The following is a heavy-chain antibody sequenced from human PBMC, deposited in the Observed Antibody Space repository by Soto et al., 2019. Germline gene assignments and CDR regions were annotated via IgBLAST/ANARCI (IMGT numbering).Heavy chain of an antibody. Sequence: EVQLVESGGGLIPPGGSLRLSCAASGFLVNSAYMTWVRQAPGKGLEWLSMINSDGSTLYAESVKGRFTISRDNSKNRLDLQMNSRRAEDTAMYYCARSGYGFAWGYWGQGTLVIVTS. D-gene: IGHD5-18*01. J-gene: IGHJ4*02. CDR1: GFLVNSAY. CDR3: ARSGYGFAWGY. V-gene: IGHV3-53*01. CDR2: INSDGST.